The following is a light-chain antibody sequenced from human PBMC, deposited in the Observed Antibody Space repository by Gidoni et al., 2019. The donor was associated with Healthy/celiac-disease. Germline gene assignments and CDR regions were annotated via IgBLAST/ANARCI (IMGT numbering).Light chain of an antibody. Sequence: PGERITLSCRARQSVSRSYLTWYHQKHGQAPTVIIYGASTRAPSIPARVSGSGAGTDFTLTISSLQTEDFAVYDCQQDDNLPLTFGGGTKVEIK. V-gene: IGKV3D-7*01. CDR2: GAS. CDR1: QSVSRSY. CDR3: QQDDNLPLT. J-gene: IGKJ4*01.